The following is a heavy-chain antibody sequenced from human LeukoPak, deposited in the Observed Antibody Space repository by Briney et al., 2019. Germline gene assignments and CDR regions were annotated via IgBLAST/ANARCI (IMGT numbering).Heavy chain of an antibody. CDR2: IYTSGST. J-gene: IGHJ6*02. Sequence: PSGTLSLTCTVSGGSISSYYWSWIRQPAGKGLEWIGRIYTSGSTNYNPSLKSRVTISVDTSKNQFSLKLSSVTAADTAVYYCARRYRAYYYGMDVWGQGTTVTVSS. D-gene: IGHD3-9*01. CDR1: GGSISSYY. V-gene: IGHV4-4*07. CDR3: ARRYRAYYYGMDV.